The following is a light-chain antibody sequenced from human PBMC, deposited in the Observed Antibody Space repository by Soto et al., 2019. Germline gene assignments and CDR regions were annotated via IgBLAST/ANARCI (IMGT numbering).Light chain of an antibody. J-gene: IGKJ5*01. CDR2: GAS. V-gene: IGKV3-15*01. Sequence: EIMMTQSPPTLSVSPGERATLSCRASQSVSSNLAWYQQKPGQAPRLLIYGASTRATGIPARFSGSGSGTEFTLTISSLQSEDFAVYFCQQYNNWPPITFGQGTRLEIK. CDR1: QSVSSN. CDR3: QQYNNWPPIT.